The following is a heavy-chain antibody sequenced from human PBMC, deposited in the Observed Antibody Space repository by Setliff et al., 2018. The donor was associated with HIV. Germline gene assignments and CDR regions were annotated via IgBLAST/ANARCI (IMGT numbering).Heavy chain of an antibody. Sequence: SSETLSLTCTVSGGSISSGTSYWSWIRQPAGKGLEWIGNIKYGGTTYYNPSLKSRVSISIDTSKSQFSLKLTSVTAADTAVYFCARDPHYFDTSGYYSYFYFDYWGHGTLVTVSS. J-gene: IGHJ4*01. CDR3: ARDPHYFDTSGYYSYFYFDY. CDR1: GGSISSGTSY. CDR2: IKYGGTT. V-gene: IGHV4-61*10. D-gene: IGHD3-22*01.